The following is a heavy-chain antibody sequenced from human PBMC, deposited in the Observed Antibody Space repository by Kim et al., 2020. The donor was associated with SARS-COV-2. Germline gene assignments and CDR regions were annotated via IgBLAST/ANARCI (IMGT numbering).Heavy chain of an antibody. D-gene: IGHD6-19*01. CDR2: IYYSGST. CDR3: ARDTGPVAGTPPYYYGMDV. J-gene: IGHJ6*02. V-gene: IGHV4-59*13. CDR1: GGSISSYY. Sequence: SETLSLTCTVSGGSISSYYWSWIRQPPGKGLEWIGYIYYSGSTNYNPSLKSRVTISVDTSKNQFSLKLSSVTAADTAVYYCARDTGPVAGTPPYYYGMDVWGQGTTVTVSS.